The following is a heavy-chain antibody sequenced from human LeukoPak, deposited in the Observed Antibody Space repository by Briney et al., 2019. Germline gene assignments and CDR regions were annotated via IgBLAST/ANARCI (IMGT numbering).Heavy chain of an antibody. CDR2: IYHSGIT. CDR3: ARDMDSSGHWFDP. V-gene: IGHV4-38-2*02. CDR1: GYSISSGYF. D-gene: IGHD3-22*01. J-gene: IGHJ5*02. Sequence: SETLSLICTVSGYSISSGYFWGWIRQPPGKGLEWIGSIYHSGITYYNPSLKSRVTISVDTSKNQFSLKLSSVTAADTAVYYCARDMDSSGHWFDPWGQGTLVTVSS.